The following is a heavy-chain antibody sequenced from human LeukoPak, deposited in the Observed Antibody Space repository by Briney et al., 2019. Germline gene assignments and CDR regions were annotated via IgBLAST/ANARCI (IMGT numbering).Heavy chain of an antibody. D-gene: IGHD2-15*01. V-gene: IGHV4-61*09. CDR1: GGSISSGNYY. J-gene: IGHJ5*02. Sequence: SQTLSLTCTVSGGSISSGNYYWSWIRQPAGKGLEWIGHIYTNGSTNYNPSLKSRVTMSVDTSKNQFSLKLSSVTAADTAVYYCARVVVVAATMIDPWGQGTLVTVSS. CDR2: IYTNGST. CDR3: ARVVVVAATMIDP.